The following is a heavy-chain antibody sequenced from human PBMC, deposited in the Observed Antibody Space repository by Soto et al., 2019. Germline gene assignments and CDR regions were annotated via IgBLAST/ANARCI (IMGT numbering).Heavy chain of an antibody. CDR1: GYAFTTYG. V-gene: IGHV1-18*01. D-gene: IGHD1-1*01. J-gene: IGHJ4*02. CDR2: ISAHNGNT. CDR3: AGGRYGDY. Sequence: QVHLVQSGAEVKKPGASVKVSCQASGYAFTTYGITWVRQAPGQGLEWMGWISAHNGNTNYAQKLLGRVTVTRDTSTSTAYMELRSLRSDDTAVYYCAGGRYGDYWGQGALVTVSS.